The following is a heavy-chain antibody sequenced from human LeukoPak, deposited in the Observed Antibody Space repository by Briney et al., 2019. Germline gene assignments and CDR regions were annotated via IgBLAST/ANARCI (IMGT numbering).Heavy chain of an antibody. CDR1: GYTFTSYG. Sequence: GASVKVSCKASGYTFTSYGISWVRQAPGQGLEWMGWISAYNGNTNYAQKLQGRVTMTTDTSTSTAYMELRSLRSDDTAVYYCARAFKIYYDSSGYYLGDAFDIWGQGTMVTVSS. D-gene: IGHD3-22*01. CDR3: ARAFKIYYDSSGYYLGDAFDI. CDR2: ISAYNGNT. J-gene: IGHJ3*02. V-gene: IGHV1-18*01.